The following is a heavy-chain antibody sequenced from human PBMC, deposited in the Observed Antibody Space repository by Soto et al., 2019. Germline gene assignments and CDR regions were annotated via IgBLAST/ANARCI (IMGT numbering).Heavy chain of an antibody. D-gene: IGHD3-22*01. J-gene: IGHJ5*02. V-gene: IGHV3-30-3*01. CDR2: ISYDGSNK. Sequence: GESLKISCAASGFTFSSYAMHWVRQAPGKGLEWVAVISYDGSNKYYADSVKGRFTISRDNSKNTLYLQMNSLRAEDTAVYYCARDEHSRMDYYYDSSGYYWGNWFDPWGQGTLVTVSS. CDR1: GFTFSSYA. CDR3: ARDEHSRMDYYYDSSGYYWGNWFDP.